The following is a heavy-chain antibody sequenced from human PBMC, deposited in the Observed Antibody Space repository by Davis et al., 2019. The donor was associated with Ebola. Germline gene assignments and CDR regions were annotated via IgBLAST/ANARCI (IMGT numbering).Heavy chain of an antibody. CDR3: AGMGARAYYYGMDV. Sequence: GESLKISCAASGFTFSDYYMSWVRQAPGKGLEWVSVIYSGGSTYYADSVKGRFTISRDNSKNTLYLQMNSLRAEDTAVYYCAGMGARAYYYGMDVWGQGTTVTVSS. V-gene: IGHV3-66*01. CDR1: GFTFSDYY. J-gene: IGHJ6*02. CDR2: IYSGGST. D-gene: IGHD1-26*01.